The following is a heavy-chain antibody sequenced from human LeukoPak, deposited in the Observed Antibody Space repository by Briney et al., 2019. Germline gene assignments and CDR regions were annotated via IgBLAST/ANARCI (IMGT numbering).Heavy chain of an antibody. Sequence: SETLSLTCIVSGGSRSSYYWSWIRQPAGKGLEWIGRIYTSGSINYNPSLKSQVTMSVDTSKNQFSLKLTSLTAADTAVYYCARDHRRDYGDYHFDYWGQGTLVTVSS. J-gene: IGHJ4*02. D-gene: IGHD4-17*01. CDR3: ARDHRRDYGDYHFDY. CDR1: GGSRSSYY. CDR2: IYTSGSI. V-gene: IGHV4-4*07.